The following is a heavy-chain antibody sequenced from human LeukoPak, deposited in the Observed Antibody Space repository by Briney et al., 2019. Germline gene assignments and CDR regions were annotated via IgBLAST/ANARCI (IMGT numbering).Heavy chain of an antibody. CDR3: ARLGEFGKELPRGAFDI. CDR1: GFTFSSYS. Sequence: GGSLRLSCAASGFTFSSYSMNWVRQAPGKGLEWVSSISSSSSYIYYADSVKGRFTISRDNAKNSLYLQMNSLRAEDTAVYYCARLGEFGKELPRGAFDIWGQGTMVTVSS. V-gene: IGHV3-21*01. D-gene: IGHD1-26*01. CDR2: ISSSSSYI. J-gene: IGHJ3*02.